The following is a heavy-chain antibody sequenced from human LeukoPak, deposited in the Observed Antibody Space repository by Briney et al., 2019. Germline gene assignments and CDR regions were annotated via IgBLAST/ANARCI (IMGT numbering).Heavy chain of an antibody. V-gene: IGHV1-69*05. CDR3: ARDQGGKGGRNYYYYMDV. Sequence: SVKVSCKASGGTFSSYAISWVRQAPGQGPEWMGRIIPIFGTANYAQKFQGRVTITTDESTSTAYMELSSLRSEDTAVYYCARDQGGKGGRNYYYYMDVWDKGTTVTVSS. CDR2: IIPIFGTA. J-gene: IGHJ6*03. D-gene: IGHD4-23*01. CDR1: GGTFSSYA.